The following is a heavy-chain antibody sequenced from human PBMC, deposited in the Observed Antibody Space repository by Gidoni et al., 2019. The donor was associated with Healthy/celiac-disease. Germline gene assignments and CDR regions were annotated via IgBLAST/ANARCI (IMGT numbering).Heavy chain of an antibody. Sequence: ESGPGLVKPSETLSLTCTVSGGSISSSSYYWGWIRQPPGKGLEWIGSIYYSGSTYYNPSLKSRVTISVDTSKNQFSLKLSSVTAADTAVYYCAAPHLQDIMKAFDIWGQGTMVTVSS. D-gene: IGHD2-15*01. J-gene: IGHJ3*02. CDR1: GGSISSSSYY. CDR3: AAPHLQDIMKAFDI. V-gene: IGHV4-39*01. CDR2: IYYSGST.